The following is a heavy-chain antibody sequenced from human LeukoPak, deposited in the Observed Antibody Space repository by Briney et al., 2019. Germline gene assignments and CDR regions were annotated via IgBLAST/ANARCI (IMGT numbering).Heavy chain of an antibody. CDR3: AREDGKVYGDYVGDY. D-gene: IGHD4-17*01. V-gene: IGHV3-48*03. CDR2: IDSSGSTI. CDR1: GFTFSSYE. Sequence: PGGSLRLSCAASGFTFSSYEMNWVRQAPGKGLEWVSYIDSSGSTIYYADSVKGRFTISRDNAKNSLYLQMNSLRAEDTAVYFCAREDGKVYGDYVGDYWGQGTLVTVSS. J-gene: IGHJ4*02.